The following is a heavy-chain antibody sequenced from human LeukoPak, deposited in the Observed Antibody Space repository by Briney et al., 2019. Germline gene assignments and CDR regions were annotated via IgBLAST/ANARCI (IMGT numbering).Heavy chain of an antibody. Sequence: ASVKVSCKASGYTFTSYGISWVRQAPGQGLEWMGWISAYNGNTNYAQKLQGRVTMTTDTSTSTAYMELRSLRSDDTAVYYCARDIAHCGGDCYSGWFDPWGQGTLVTVSS. CDR2: ISAYNGNT. V-gene: IGHV1-18*01. CDR3: ARDIAHCGGDCYSGWFDP. D-gene: IGHD2-21*01. J-gene: IGHJ5*02. CDR1: GYTFTSYG.